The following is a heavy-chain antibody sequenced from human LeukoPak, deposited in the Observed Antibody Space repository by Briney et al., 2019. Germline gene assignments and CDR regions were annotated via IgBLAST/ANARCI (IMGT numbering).Heavy chain of an antibody. CDR3: ARGGAYCGGDCYSGNDAFDI. CDR1: GYTFTSYD. V-gene: IGHV1-8*03. D-gene: IGHD2-21*02. Sequence: ASVKVSCKASGYTFTSYDINWVRQATGQALEWMGWMNPNSGNTGYAQKFQGRVTITRNTSINTAYMELSSLRSEDTAVYYCARGGAYCGGDCYSGNDAFDIWGQGTMVTVSS. J-gene: IGHJ3*02. CDR2: MNPNSGNT.